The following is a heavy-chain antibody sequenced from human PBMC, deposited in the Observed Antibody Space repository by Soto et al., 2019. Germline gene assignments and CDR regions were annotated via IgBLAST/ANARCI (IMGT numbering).Heavy chain of an antibody. D-gene: IGHD3-3*01. CDR3: AKDRRFLEWLTLDY. V-gene: IGHV3-30*18. CDR1: GFTFSSYG. Sequence: GGSLRLSCAASGFTFSSYGMHWVRQAPGKGLEWVAVISYDGGNKYYADSVKGRFTISRDNSKNTLYLQMNSLRAEDTAVYYCAKDRRFLEWLTLDYWGQGTLVTVSS. CDR2: ISYDGGNK. J-gene: IGHJ4*02.